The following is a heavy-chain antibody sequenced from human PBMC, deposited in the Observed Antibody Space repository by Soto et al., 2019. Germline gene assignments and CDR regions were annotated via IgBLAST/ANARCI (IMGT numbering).Heavy chain of an antibody. J-gene: IGHJ4*02. Sequence: EVQLVESGGGLVKPGGSLRLSCAASGFTFSSYSMNWVRQAPGKGLGWVSSISSSSSYIYYADSVKGRFTISRDNAKNSLYLQMNGLRAEDTAVYFCARDQPGYSYGYGLGYWGQGTLVTVSS. CDR1: GFTFSSYS. CDR3: ARDQPGYSYGYGLGY. V-gene: IGHV3-21*01. D-gene: IGHD5-18*01. CDR2: ISSSSSYI.